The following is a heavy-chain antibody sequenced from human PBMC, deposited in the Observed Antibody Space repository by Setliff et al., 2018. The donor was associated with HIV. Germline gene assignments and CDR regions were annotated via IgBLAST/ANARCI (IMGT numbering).Heavy chain of an antibody. V-gene: IGHV4-4*08. CDR2: IYIYNSGST. Sequence: SETLSLTCSVSGGSFSGYYWSWIRQPPGKGLEWIGYIYIYNSGSTNYNPSLKSRVTISVDTSKNQFSLKLSSVTAADTAVYYCAGSIVVVTAAPLTWGQGTLVTVSS. CDR1: GGSFSGYY. D-gene: IGHD2-21*02. J-gene: IGHJ5*02. CDR3: AGSIVVVTAAPLT.